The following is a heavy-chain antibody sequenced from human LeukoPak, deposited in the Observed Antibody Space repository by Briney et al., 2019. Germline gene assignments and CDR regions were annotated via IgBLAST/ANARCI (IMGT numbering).Heavy chain of an antibody. V-gene: IGHV3-30-3*01. CDR1: GFPFNNYS. D-gene: IGHD5-18*01. Sequence: PGRSLRLSCAASGFPFNNYSMHWVRQAPGKGLDWVAVISFAGNNKYYADSVKGRFTISKDNSKNTVYLRMNSLRTEDSAVYFCARDPDTAMPNDAFDLWGQGTMVTVSS. CDR3: ARDPDTAMPNDAFDL. CDR2: ISFAGNNK. J-gene: IGHJ3*01.